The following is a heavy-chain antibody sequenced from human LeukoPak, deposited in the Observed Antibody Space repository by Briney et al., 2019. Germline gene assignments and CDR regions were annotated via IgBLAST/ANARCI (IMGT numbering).Heavy chain of an antibody. V-gene: IGHV6-1*01. CDR2: TYYRSKWYN. D-gene: IGHD6-6*01. J-gene: IGHJ5*02. CDR3: ARGREYSSSPWWFDP. CDR1: GDSVSSDSAA. Sequence: SQTLSLTCAISGDSVSSDSAAWNWIRQSPSRGLEWLGRTYYRSKWYNDYAVSVKSRITINPDTSKNQFSLQLNSMTPEDTAVYYCARGREYSSSPWWFDPWGQGTLVTVSS.